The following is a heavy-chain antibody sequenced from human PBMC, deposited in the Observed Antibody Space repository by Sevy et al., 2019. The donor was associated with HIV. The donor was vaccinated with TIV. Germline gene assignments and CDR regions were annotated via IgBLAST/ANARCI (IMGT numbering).Heavy chain of an antibody. CDR1: GGTFSSYA. CDR2: NIPIFGTA. J-gene: IGHJ6*03. D-gene: IGHD1-1*01. Sequence: ASVKVSCKASGGTFSSYAISWVRQAPGQGLEWMGRNIPIFGTANYAEKFQGRVTITADESTSTAYMELSSLRSEETAVYYCARATGTTDYYYYYMDAWGKGTTVTVSS. CDR3: ARATGTTDYYYYYMDA. V-gene: IGHV1-69*13.